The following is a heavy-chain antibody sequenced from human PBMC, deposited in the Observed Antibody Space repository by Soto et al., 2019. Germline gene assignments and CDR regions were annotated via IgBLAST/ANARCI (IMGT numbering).Heavy chain of an antibody. CDR1: SGSFSGYY. CDR2: ISHSGST. J-gene: IGHJ4*02. V-gene: IGHV4-34*01. CDR3: ARGYESSRRYLPLLDY. D-gene: IGHD3-22*01. Sequence: QVQLQQWGAGLLKPSETLSLRCVVNSGSFSGYYWTWIRQTPGKGLEWIGEISHSGSTNYNPSLMSLVTMSADTSKKQFSRRLSSVTAADTALYLCARGYESSRRYLPLLDYWGQGTLVTVSS.